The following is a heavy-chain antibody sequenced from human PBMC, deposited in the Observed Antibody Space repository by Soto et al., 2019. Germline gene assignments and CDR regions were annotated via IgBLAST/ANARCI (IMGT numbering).Heavy chain of an antibody. Sequence: GGSLRLSCAASGFTFSSYGMHWVRQAPGKGLEWVAVIWYGGSNKYYADSVKGRFTISRDNSKNTLYLQMNSLRAEDTAVYYCARDTSDYYDSSGSDTSPHYFDYWGQGTLVTVSS. CDR2: IWYGGSNK. CDR1: GFTFSSYG. J-gene: IGHJ4*02. V-gene: IGHV3-33*01. D-gene: IGHD3-22*01. CDR3: ARDTSDYYDSSGSDTSPHYFDY.